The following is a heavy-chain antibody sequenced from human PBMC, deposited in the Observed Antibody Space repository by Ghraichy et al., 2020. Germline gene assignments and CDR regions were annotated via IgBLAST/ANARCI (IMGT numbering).Heavy chain of an antibody. J-gene: IGHJ4*02. CDR3: ARDWNYEFDY. D-gene: IGHD1-7*01. V-gene: IGHV1-18*01. CDR1: GYTFTSYG. CDR2: ISVADGRT. Sequence: ASVKVSCKASGYTFTSYGISWARQAPGQGLEWMGWISVADGRTNYARKFQGRVTVTTDTSTSTAYMELRSLRSDDTAVYYCARDWNYEFDYWGQGTLVTVSS.